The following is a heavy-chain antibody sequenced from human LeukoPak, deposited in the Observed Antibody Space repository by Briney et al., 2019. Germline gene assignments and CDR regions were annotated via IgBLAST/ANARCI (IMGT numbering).Heavy chain of an antibody. CDR2: INPNSGGT. V-gene: IGHV1-2*02. J-gene: IGHJ4*02. CDR1: GYTFTGYY. D-gene: IGHD3-10*01. Sequence: GASVKVSCKASGYTFTGYYMHWVRQAPGQGLEWMGWINPNSGGTNYAQKFQGRVTMTRDTSISTAYMELSRLRSDDTAVYYCARDYVYYGSGSYYNPTFFDYWGQGTLVTVSS. CDR3: ARDYVYYGSGSYYNPTFFDY.